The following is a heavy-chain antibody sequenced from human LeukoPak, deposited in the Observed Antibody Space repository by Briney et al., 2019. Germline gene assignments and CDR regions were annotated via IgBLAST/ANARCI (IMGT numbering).Heavy chain of an antibody. CDR2: THNSGTT. CDR3: ARSKGGFGDYGSWFDP. V-gene: IGHV4-59*13. Sequence: SETLFLTCSVFGASTSSYFWSWIRQSSGKGLEWIGFTHNSGTTSSNPSLKSRVTISMDTSKNQISLKLSSVTAADTAVYYCARSKGGFGDYGSWFDPWGQGTLVTVSA. J-gene: IGHJ5*02. D-gene: IGHD4-17*01. CDR1: GASTSSYF.